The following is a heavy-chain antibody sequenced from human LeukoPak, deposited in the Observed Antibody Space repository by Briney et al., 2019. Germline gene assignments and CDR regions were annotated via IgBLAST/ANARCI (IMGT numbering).Heavy chain of an antibody. Sequence: GGSLRLSCAASGFTFSRNWMHWVRQAPGKGLVWVSRLNSDGSMTFYADSVKGRFTISRDNAKNTLYLQMNSLRAEDTAVYYCASPYYDTRGSNGYYNMVVWGQGTTVIVSS. V-gene: IGHV3-74*01. CDR1: GFTFSRNW. D-gene: IGHD3-22*01. J-gene: IGHJ6*01. CDR2: LNSDGSMT. CDR3: ASPYYDTRGSNGYYNMVV.